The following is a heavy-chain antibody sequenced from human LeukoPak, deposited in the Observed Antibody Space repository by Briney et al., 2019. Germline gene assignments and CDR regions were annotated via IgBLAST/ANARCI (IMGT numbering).Heavy chain of an antibody. V-gene: IGHV3-23*01. Sequence: GGSLRLSCTASGFTFSSYAMSWVRQAPGKGLEWVSAISASGGSTYYVDSVKGRFTISRDTSKNTLYLQMSSLRAEDTAIYYCAKDRPLNWGYYFDYWGQGTLVTVSS. D-gene: IGHD7-27*01. J-gene: IGHJ4*02. CDR2: ISASGGST. CDR3: AKDRPLNWGYYFDY. CDR1: GFTFSSYA.